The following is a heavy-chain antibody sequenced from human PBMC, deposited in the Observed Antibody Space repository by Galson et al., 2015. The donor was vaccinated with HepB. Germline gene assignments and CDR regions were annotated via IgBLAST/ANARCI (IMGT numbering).Heavy chain of an antibody. V-gene: IGHV3-73*01. CDR3: TRLGDLSGYSSL. Sequence: SLRLSCAASGFTFSGSAMHWVRQAPGRGLEWVGRIGSKANSYATAYAASVKGRFTISRDDSKNTAYMQMNSLKTEDTAGYYCTRLGDLSGYSSLWGQGTLVTVSS. J-gene: IGHJ4*02. D-gene: IGHD6-13*01. CDR1: GFTFSGSA. CDR2: IGSKANSYAT.